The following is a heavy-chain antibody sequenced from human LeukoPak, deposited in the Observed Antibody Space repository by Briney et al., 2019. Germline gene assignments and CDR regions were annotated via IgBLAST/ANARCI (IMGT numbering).Heavy chain of an antibody. CDR1: GFTFSSYA. V-gene: IGHV3-23*01. CDR3: ANPGGP. J-gene: IGHJ4*02. D-gene: IGHD1-1*01. CDR2: ISGSGSGSGSST. Sequence: GGSLRLSCAVSGFTFSSYAMNWVRQAPGTGLEWVSAISGSGSGSGSSTYYADSVKGRFTISRDNSKNTLYLQMNSLRAEDTAVYYCANPGGPWGQGTLVTVSS.